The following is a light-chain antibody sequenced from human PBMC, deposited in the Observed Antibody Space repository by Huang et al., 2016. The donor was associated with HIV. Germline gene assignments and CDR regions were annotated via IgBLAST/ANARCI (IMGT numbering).Light chain of an antibody. Sequence: EIVMTQSPATLSVSPGERATLSCRASQSVSNNLAWYQHKPGRAPRRLISGASTRATGIPARFSGSGSGTEFTLTISSLLSEDFALYYCEQYNNWPLTFGGGTKVEIK. CDR3: EQYNNWPLT. CDR1: QSVSNN. J-gene: IGKJ4*01. CDR2: GAS. V-gene: IGKV3-15*01.